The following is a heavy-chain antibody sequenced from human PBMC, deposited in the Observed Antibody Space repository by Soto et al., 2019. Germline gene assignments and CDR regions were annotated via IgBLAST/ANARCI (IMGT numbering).Heavy chain of an antibody. V-gene: IGHV1-3*01. CDR1: GYTFTTYA. D-gene: IGHD3-10*01. J-gene: IGHJ3*02. CDR3: ARPARLLWFGELPFDI. CDR2: ISAGNGNT. Sequence: QVQLVQSGAEVKKPGASVKVSCKASGYTFTTYAMHWVRQAPGQRLEWMGWISAGNGNTKYSQKFQGRVTITRDTSAGTAHMELSSLRSEDTAVYYCARPARLLWFGELPFDIWGQGTMVTVSS.